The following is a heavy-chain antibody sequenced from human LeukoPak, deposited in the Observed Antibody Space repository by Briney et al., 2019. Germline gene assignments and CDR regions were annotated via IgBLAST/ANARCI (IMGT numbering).Heavy chain of an antibody. D-gene: IGHD3-3*01. Sequence: ASVKVSCKASGYTFTDYYIHWVRQAPGQGLEWMGWINPNSGGTNYAQKFQGRVTMTRDTSISTAYMELRRLKSDDAAVYYCARDFRVTTEYNWFDPWGQGTLVTVSS. CDR2: INPNSGGT. V-gene: IGHV1-2*02. J-gene: IGHJ5*02. CDR3: ARDFRVTTEYNWFDP. CDR1: GYTFTDYY.